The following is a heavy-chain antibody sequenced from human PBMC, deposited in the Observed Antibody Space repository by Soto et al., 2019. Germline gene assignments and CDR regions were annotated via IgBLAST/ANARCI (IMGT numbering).Heavy chain of an antibody. CDR3: ARGQSVIGYGSSTSCYYYGMDV. CDR2: INPNSGGT. D-gene: IGHD2-2*01. CDR1: GYTFTGYY. J-gene: IGHJ6*02. Sequence: QVQLVQSGAEVKKPGASVKVSCKASGYTFTGYYMHWVRQAPGQGLEWMGWINPNSGGTNYAQKFQGWVTMTRDTSISTAYMELSRLRSDDTAVYYCARGQSVIGYGSSTSCYYYGMDVWGQGTTVTVSS. V-gene: IGHV1-2*04.